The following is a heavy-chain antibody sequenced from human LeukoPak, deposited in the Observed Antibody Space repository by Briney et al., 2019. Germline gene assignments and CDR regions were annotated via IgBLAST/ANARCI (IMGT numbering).Heavy chain of an antibody. J-gene: IGHJ4*02. Sequence: ASVEVSCKASGYTFTEYAMHWVRLAPGHGLEWMGWINADSGNTESSQRFQGRLSITWDTSATTAYMELSSLTSEDTAVYYCARGGPNRSGWTLDYWGPGTLVTVSS. D-gene: IGHD6-19*01. V-gene: IGHV1-3*01. CDR1: GYTFTEYA. CDR3: ARGGPNRSGWTLDY. CDR2: INADSGNT.